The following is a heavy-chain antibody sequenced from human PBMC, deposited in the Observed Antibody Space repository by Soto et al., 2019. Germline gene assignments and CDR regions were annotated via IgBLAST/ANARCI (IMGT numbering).Heavy chain of an antibody. CDR1: CGSISSYY. CDR3: ARDYSSSWPYYYGMDV. D-gene: IGHD6-13*01. CDR2: IYTSGST. V-gene: IGHV4-4*07. J-gene: IGHJ6*02. Sequence: QVQLQESGPGLVKPSETLSLTCTVSCGSISSYYWTWIRQPAGKGLECIGRIYTSGSTNYNPSLKSRVTMSVDTSKNQFSLKLSSVTAADTAVYYCARDYSSSWPYYYGMDVWGQGTTVIVSS.